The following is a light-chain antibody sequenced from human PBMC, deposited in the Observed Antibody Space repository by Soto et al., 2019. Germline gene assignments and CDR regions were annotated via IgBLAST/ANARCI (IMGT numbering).Light chain of an antibody. J-gene: IGKJ4*01. CDR1: QSISTW. CDR3: QQYTSYPLT. CDR2: KAS. Sequence: DTQTTQSPSTLSASVGDRVTITCRASQSISTWLAWYQQNPGKALKLLIYKASSLESGVPSRFSGSGSGTEFTLTISSLQPDDFATYYCQQYTSYPLTFGGGTKVDIK. V-gene: IGKV1-5*03.